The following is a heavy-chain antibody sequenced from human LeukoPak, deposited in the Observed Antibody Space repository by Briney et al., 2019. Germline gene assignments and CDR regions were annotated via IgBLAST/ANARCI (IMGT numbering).Heavy chain of an antibody. Sequence: GGSLRLSCAASGFTFSSYVMTWVRQAPGKGLEWVSAISGSGGNTYYADSVKGRFTISRDNSENTLYLQMNSLRAEDTAVYYCAKDRRLAARLNSIDYWGQGTLVTVSS. D-gene: IGHD6-6*01. J-gene: IGHJ4*02. CDR2: ISGSGGNT. CDR3: AKDRRLAARLNSIDY. V-gene: IGHV3-23*01. CDR1: GFTFSSYV.